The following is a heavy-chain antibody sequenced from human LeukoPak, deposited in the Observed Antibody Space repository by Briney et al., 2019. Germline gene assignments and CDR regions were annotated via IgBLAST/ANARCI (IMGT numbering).Heavy chain of an antibody. CDR2: ISTSSSYI. CDR1: GFRFSSYS. V-gene: IGHV3-21*04. J-gene: IGHJ1*01. CDR3: AKDDDWGRYKH. D-gene: IGHD3-16*01. Sequence: GGSLRLSCAVSGFRFSSYSMNWVRQAPGKGLEWVSSISTSSSYIYYADSVKGRFTISRDNAKNSLYLQMNSLRAEDTAVYYCAKDDDWGRYKHWGQGTLVTVSS.